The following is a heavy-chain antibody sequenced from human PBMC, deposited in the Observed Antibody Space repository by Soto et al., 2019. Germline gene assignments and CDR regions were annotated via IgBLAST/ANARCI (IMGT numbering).Heavy chain of an antibody. CDR1: GGSISSYY. CDR2: IYYSGST. Sequence: SETLSLTCTVSGGSISSYYWSWIRQPPGKGLEWIGYIYYSGSTNYNPSLKSRVTISVDTSKNQFSLKLSSVTAADTAVYYCARDRAYDFWSGYHWFDPWGQGTLVTVSS. V-gene: IGHV4-59*01. J-gene: IGHJ5*02. CDR3: ARDRAYDFWSGYHWFDP. D-gene: IGHD3-3*01.